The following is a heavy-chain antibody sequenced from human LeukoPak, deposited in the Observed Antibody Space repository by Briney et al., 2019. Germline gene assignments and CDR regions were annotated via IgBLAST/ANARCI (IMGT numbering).Heavy chain of an antibody. Sequence: ASVKVSCKASNSTFSGMSWVRQAPGQGLEWMGWISAHNGNTNYAQKLQGRVTMTTDTSTSTAYMELRSLRSDDTAVYYCARGTGSYLPWAFDIWGQGTMVTVSS. CDR1: NSTFSG. V-gene: IGHV1-18*01. CDR3: ARGTGSYLPWAFDI. J-gene: IGHJ3*02. CDR2: ISAHNGNT. D-gene: IGHD1-26*01.